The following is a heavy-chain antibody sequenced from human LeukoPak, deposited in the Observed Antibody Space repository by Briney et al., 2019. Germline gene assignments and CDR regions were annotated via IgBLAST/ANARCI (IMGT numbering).Heavy chain of an antibody. V-gene: IGHV3-53*01. CDR2: LYSGGLT. CDR3: ARNVGGSYGMDV. D-gene: IGHD3-16*01. Sequence: PGGSLRLSCVASGFTFSSNYMSWVRQAPGKGLEWVSVLYSGGLTYYADSVEGRFTISRDISKNTLYLQMNSLRAEDTAVFYCARNVGGSYGMDVWGQGTTVTVSS. J-gene: IGHJ6*02. CDR1: GFTFSSNY.